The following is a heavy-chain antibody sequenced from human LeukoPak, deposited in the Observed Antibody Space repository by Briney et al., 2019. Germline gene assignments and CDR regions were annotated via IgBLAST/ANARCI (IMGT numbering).Heavy chain of an antibody. CDR3: ARRFITVTTFDY. D-gene: IGHD4-17*01. Sequence: GGSLRLSCAASGFTFSSYSMNWVRQAPGKGLEWVSSISSSSSYIYYADSVKGRFTISRDNAKNSLYLQMNSLRAEDTAVYYCARRFITVTTFDYWGQGTLVTVSS. CDR2: ISSSSSYI. V-gene: IGHV3-21*01. J-gene: IGHJ4*02. CDR1: GFTFSSYS.